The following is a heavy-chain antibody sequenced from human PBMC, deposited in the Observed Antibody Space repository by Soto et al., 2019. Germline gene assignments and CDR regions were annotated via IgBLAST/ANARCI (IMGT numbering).Heavy chain of an antibody. Sequence: ASVKVSCKASGYTFTGYYMHWVRQAPGQGLEWMGWINPNSGGTNYAQKFQGWVTMTRDTSISTAYMELSRLRSDDTAVYYCARESFELYGSGSYYNWFDPWGQGTLVTVS. V-gene: IGHV1-2*04. CDR2: INPNSGGT. CDR3: ARESFELYGSGSYYNWFDP. J-gene: IGHJ5*02. D-gene: IGHD3-10*01. CDR1: GYTFTGYY.